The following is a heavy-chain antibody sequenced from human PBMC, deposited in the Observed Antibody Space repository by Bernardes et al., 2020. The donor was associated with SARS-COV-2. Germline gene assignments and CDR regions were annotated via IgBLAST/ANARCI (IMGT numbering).Heavy chain of an antibody. D-gene: IGHD6-19*01. CDR1: GLTFSLYS. J-gene: IGHJ6*02. V-gene: IGHV3-23*01. Sequence: GGSLRLSCATSGLTFSLYSMSWVRQAPGKGLEWVAVVSYSGGSAYYADSVRGRFTISRDNSRNTVYLQMNSLRPEDTAVYYCAKGVGVAGTQIYYYYAMDVWGQGTAVTVSS. CDR3: AKGVGVAGTQIYYYYAMDV. CDR2: VSYSGGSA.